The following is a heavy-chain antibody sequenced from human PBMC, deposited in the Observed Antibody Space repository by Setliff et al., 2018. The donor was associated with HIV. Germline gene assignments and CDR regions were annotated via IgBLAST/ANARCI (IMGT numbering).Heavy chain of an antibody. CDR1: GGSIWSGSYY. CDR2: ITASGGA. D-gene: IGHD3-10*01. CDR3: ARDTYYGSAPYYYYYYMDV. V-gene: IGHV4-61*09. J-gene: IGHJ6*03. Sequence: SETLSLTCTVSGGSIWSGSYYWTWIRQPAGKGLEWIGHITASGGATYNPSVKSRVTLSVDTSKHQFSLKLSSVTAADTAVYYCARDTYYGSAPYYYYYYMDVWGKGTTVTVSS.